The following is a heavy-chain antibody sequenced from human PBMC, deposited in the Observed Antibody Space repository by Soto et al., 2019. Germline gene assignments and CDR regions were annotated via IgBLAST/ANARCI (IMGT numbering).Heavy chain of an antibody. CDR1: GFIVSDTY. V-gene: IGHV3-66*01. CDR3: AREPRDCRGGSCSITGGAYDI. Sequence: EVQLVESGGGLVQPGGSLRLSCTASGFIVSDTYVNWVRQAPGKGLEWVSVISNRGDTNYADSVRGRFSLSRDISDNTLHLQMNNLRVEDTAVYYCAREPRDCRGGSCSITGGAYDIWGQGTMVTVSS. CDR2: ISNRGDT. D-gene: IGHD2-15*01. J-gene: IGHJ3*02.